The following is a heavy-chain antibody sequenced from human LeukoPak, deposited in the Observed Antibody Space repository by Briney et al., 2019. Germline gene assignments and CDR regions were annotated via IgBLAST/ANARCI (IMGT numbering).Heavy chain of an antibody. Sequence: PGRSLRLSCAASGLTFSSYGMHWVRQAPGKGLEWVAVIWYDGSNKYNADSVKGRFTISRDNSKNTLYLQMNSLRAEDTAVYYCARVLHPLRSPYFDYWGQGTLVTVSS. CDR3: ARVLHPLRSPYFDY. J-gene: IGHJ4*02. D-gene: IGHD4-17*01. CDR1: GLTFSSYG. V-gene: IGHV3-33*01. CDR2: IWYDGSNK.